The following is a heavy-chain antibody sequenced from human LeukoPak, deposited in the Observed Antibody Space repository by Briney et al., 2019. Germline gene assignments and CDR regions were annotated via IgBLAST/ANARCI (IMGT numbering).Heavy chain of an antibody. D-gene: IGHD4-11*01. CDR1: GYSIRSGYQ. CDR3: ARAEINDYNRY. CDR2: INYSGRT. Sequence: KASKTLSLTCSVSGYSIRSGYQWGWIRQAPGKGLEWIGSINYSGRTYDNPSLKSRVTISIDTSKNQIFLKLRSTTAADTAHYYCARAEINDYNRYWGQGILVIVSS. V-gene: IGHV4-38-2*01. J-gene: IGHJ4*02.